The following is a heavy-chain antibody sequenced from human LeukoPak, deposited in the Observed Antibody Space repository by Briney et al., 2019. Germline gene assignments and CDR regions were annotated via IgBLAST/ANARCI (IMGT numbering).Heavy chain of an antibody. D-gene: IGHD3-3*01. CDR1: GFTFSTYT. V-gene: IGHV3-21*01. Sequence: PGGSLRLSCAASGFTFSTYTMNWVRQAPGKGLEWVSSISSAGSYIFYADSMKGRFTISRDNAKNSLYLQINSLRGEDTAVYHCARVGGGYDFWSGYLHAFDIWGQGTMVAVSS. CDR3: ARVGGGYDFWSGYLHAFDI. CDR2: ISSAGSYI. J-gene: IGHJ3*02.